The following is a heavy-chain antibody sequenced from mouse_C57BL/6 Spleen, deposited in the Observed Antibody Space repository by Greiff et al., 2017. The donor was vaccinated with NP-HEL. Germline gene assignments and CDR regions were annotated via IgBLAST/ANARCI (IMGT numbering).Heavy chain of an antibody. V-gene: IGHV1-50*01. D-gene: IGHD1-1*01. CDR1: GYTFTSYW. Sequence: QVQLPPPFSSLFKPGASVKLSCKASGYTFTSYWMQWVKQRPGQGLEWIGEIDPSDCYTNYNQKFKGKATLTVDTPSSTAYMQLSSLTSEDSAVFYVERRHYHGSGSRAWCFDDWGKGTPVTVSA. CDR2: IDPSDCYT. CDR3: ERRHYHGSGSRAWCFDD. J-gene: IGHJ1*03.